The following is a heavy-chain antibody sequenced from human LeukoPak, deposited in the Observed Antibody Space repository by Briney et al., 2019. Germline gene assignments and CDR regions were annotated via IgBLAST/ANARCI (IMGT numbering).Heavy chain of an antibody. CDR1: GGSISSGSYY. D-gene: IGHD6-13*01. Sequence: SETLSLTCTVSGGSISSGSYYWSWIRQPAGKGLEWIGRIYSSGSTNYNPSLKSRVTISLDTSKNQFSLKLSSVTAADTAVYYCARLAAAGLYYYYYYMDVWGKGTTVTISS. CDR3: ARLAAAGLYYYYYYMDV. J-gene: IGHJ6*03. CDR2: IYSSGST. V-gene: IGHV4-61*02.